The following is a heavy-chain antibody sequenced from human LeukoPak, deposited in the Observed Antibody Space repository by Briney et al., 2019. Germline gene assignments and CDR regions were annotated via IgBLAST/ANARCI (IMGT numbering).Heavy chain of an antibody. CDR2: XNPNSGGT. J-gene: IGHJ6*02. Sequence: HXVRQAPGQGLEXMGWXNPNSGGTNYAQKFQGWVTMTRDTSISTAYMELSRLRSDDTAVYYCARGPGLRVGATTGDYYYYGMDVWGQGTTVTVSS. CDR3: ARGPGLRVGATTGDYYYYGMDV. V-gene: IGHV1-2*04. D-gene: IGHD1-26*01.